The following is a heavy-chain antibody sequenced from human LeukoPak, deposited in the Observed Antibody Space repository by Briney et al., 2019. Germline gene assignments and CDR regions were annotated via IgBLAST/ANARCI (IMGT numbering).Heavy chain of an antibody. CDR1: GYSFTSYW. Sequence: GESLKISCKGSGYSFTSYWIGWVRQMPGKGLEWMGIIYPGDSDTRYSPSFQGQVTISADKSISTAYLQWSSLKASDTAMYYCATSSIFPYYDFWSGYYGYWGQGTLVTVSS. CDR3: ATSSIFPYYDFWSGYYGY. D-gene: IGHD3-3*01. CDR2: IYPGDSDT. V-gene: IGHV5-51*01. J-gene: IGHJ4*02.